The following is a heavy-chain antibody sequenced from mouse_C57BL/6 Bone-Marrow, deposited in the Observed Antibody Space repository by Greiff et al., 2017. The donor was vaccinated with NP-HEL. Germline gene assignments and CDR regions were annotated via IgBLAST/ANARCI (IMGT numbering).Heavy chain of an antibody. CDR2: INPNNGGT. CDR1: GYTFTDYY. CDR3: AKAYYSLAWFAY. J-gene: IGHJ3*01. Sequence: EVQLQQSGPELVKPGASVKISCKASGYTFTDYYMNWVKQSHGKSLEWIGDINPNNGGTSYNQKFKGKATLTVDKSSSTAYMELRSLTSEDSAVYDCAKAYYSLAWFAYWGQGTLVTVSA. D-gene: IGHD2-12*01. V-gene: IGHV1-26*01.